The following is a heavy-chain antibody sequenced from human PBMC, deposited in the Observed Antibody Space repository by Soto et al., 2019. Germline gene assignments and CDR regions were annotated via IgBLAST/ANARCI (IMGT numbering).Heavy chain of an antibody. CDR2: LYWNDDK. CDR3: AKRLALSNNLFFDK. J-gene: IGHJ4*02. Sequence: QITLKESGQTLVQPTQTLTLICSLSGFSINGGGVGVGWIRQPPGKAPEWLALLYWNDDKWFSPSLQFRLSVTKDSSKSQVVLTMTHMDPKDTATYYCAKRLALSNNLFFDKGGQGALVTVSS. CDR1: GFSINGGGVG. V-gene: IGHV2-5*01. D-gene: IGHD6-19*01.